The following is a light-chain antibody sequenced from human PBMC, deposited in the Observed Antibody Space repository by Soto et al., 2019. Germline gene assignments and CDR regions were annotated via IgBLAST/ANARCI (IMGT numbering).Light chain of an antibody. Sequence: DIQMTQSPTSLSASVGDRVTITCQASQDISQFLNWYQQKPGKAPKLLIYDASNLETGVPPRFSGSGSGTDFTFTISSLQPEDIATYYCHHYDDVQTFGPGTKVD. CDR2: DAS. V-gene: IGKV1-33*01. CDR1: QDISQF. CDR3: HHYDDVQT. J-gene: IGKJ3*01.